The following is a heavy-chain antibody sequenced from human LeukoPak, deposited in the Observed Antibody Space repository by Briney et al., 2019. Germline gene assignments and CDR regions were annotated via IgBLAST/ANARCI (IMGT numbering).Heavy chain of an antibody. V-gene: IGHV4-39*01. CDR3: ARRVDTARSIPDRYFDY. D-gene: IGHD5-18*01. CDR1: GGSISSSSYY. J-gene: IGHJ4*02. CDR2: IYYSGST. Sequence: PSETLSLTCTVSGGSISSSSYYWGWIRQPPGKGLEWIGSIYYSGSTYYNPSLKSRVTISVDTSKNQFSLKLSSVTAADTAGYYCARRVDTARSIPDRYFDYWGQGTLVTVSS.